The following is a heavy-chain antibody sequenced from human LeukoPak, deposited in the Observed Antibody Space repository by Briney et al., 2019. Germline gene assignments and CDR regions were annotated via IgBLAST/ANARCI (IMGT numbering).Heavy chain of an antibody. CDR2: IYTSGST. V-gene: IGHV4-4*07. CDR3: AREWRYDSSGDYFDY. Sequence: SETLSLTCTVSGGSISSYYWSWIRQPAGKGLEWIGRIYTSGSTNYNPSLKSRVTMSVDTSKNQFSLKLSSVTAADTAVYYCAREWRYDSSGDYFDYRGQGTLVTVSS. D-gene: IGHD3-22*01. CDR1: GGSISSYY. J-gene: IGHJ4*02.